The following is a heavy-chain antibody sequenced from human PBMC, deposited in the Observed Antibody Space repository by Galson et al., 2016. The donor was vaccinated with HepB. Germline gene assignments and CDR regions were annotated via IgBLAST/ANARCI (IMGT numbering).Heavy chain of an antibody. V-gene: IGHV3-21*01. J-gene: IGHJ6*02. CDR1: GFRFSDYT. D-gene: IGHD3-10*01. CDR2: ITDSGSNI. CDR3: AYNQNYGAGVYWFYGIDV. Sequence: SLRLSCAASGFRFSDYTISWVRQAPGKGLEWVASITDSGSNIYYADSMKGRLTISRDNAKTSLYLQMNSLRADDTAVYYCAYNQNYGAGVYWFYGIDVWGQGTTVTVAS.